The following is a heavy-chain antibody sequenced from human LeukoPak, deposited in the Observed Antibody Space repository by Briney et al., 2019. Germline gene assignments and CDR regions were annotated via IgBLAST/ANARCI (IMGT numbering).Heavy chain of an antibody. J-gene: IGHJ4*02. Sequence: ASVKVSCKTSGFIFTSYYMHWVRQAPGQGLEWMGIINPSGGSSSYAQKFLGRVTMARDMSTSTVYMELRNLRSDDTALYYCARDASTIVGALREPFDYWGQGTLVTVSS. CDR3: ARDASTIVGALREPFDY. D-gene: IGHD1-26*01. CDR2: INPSGGSS. V-gene: IGHV1-46*01. CDR1: GFIFTSYY.